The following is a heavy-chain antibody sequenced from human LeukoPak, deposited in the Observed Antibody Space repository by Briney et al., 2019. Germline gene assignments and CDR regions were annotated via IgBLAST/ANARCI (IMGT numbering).Heavy chain of an antibody. Sequence: SETLSLTCAVYGGSFSGYYWSWIRQPPGKGLEWIGEINHSGSTNYNPSLKSRVTIPVDTSKNQFSLKLSSVTAADTAVYYCAGSSSFRDAFDIWGQGTVVTVSS. CDR3: AGSSSFRDAFDI. D-gene: IGHD6-13*01. CDR1: GGSFSGYY. CDR2: INHSGST. J-gene: IGHJ3*02. V-gene: IGHV4-34*01.